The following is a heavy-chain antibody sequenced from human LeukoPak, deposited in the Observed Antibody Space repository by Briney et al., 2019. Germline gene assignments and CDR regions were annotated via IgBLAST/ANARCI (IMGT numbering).Heavy chain of an antibody. V-gene: IGHV3-23*01. J-gene: IGHJ4*02. CDR3: AKGTYGRLESGYFDY. Sequence: GGSLRLSCAASGFTFSSYAMSWVRQAPGKGLEWVSAISGSGGSTYYADSVKGRFTISRDNSKNTLYLQMNSLGAEDTAVYYCAKGTYGRLESGYFDYWGQGTLVTVSS. D-gene: IGHD1-1*01. CDR2: ISGSGGST. CDR1: GFTFSSYA.